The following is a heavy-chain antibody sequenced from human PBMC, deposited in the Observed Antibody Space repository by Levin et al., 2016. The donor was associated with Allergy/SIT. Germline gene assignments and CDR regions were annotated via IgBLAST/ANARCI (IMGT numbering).Heavy chain of an antibody. CDR3: ARLGNFDSI. CDR1: GFTFRSYT. J-gene: IGHJ3*02. Sequence: GGSLRLSCAASGFTFRSYTMNWVRQAPGKGLEWVSSISSSSSYIYYADSVKGRVTISRDNAKNSLYLQMSSLRAEDTAVYYCARLGNFDSIWGQGTMVTVSS. D-gene: IGHD3-22*01. V-gene: IGHV3-21*01. CDR2: ISSSSSYI.